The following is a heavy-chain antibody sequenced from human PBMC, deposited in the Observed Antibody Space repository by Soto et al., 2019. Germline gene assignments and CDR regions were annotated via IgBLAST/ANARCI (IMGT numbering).Heavy chain of an antibody. Sequence: QVQLQESGPGLVKPSQTLSLACTVSGGSVGSGEYYYSWIRQPPGKGLEWIGYIYDSGITNYTPSLKGRVTMSLDRSNNQVSLKLSSVTAADPAVYFCARDVAHGYTENVWGQGTMVTVSS. V-gene: IGHV4-30-4*01. CDR2: IYDSGIT. CDR1: GGSVGSGEYY. J-gene: IGHJ3*01. CDR3: ARDVAHGYTENV. D-gene: IGHD5-18*01.